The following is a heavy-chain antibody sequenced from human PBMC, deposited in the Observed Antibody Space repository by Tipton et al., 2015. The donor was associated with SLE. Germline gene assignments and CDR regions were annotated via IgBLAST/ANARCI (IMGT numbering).Heavy chain of an antibody. Sequence: TLSLTCTVSGGSISSHYWSWIRQPPGKGLEWIGYIYYSGSTNYNPSLKSRVTISVDTSKNQFSLKLSSVTAADTAVYYCARDPFDYWGQGTLVTVSS. CDR2: IYYSGST. CDR1: GGSISSHY. J-gene: IGHJ4*02. CDR3: ARDPFDY. V-gene: IGHV4-59*11.